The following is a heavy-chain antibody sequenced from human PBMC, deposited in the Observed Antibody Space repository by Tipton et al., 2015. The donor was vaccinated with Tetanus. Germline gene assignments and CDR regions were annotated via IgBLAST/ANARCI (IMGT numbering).Heavy chain of an antibody. V-gene: IGHV4-59*01. CDR3: ARGFGSNWYYFDY. J-gene: IGHJ4*02. CDR1: DGSLGTFY. Sequence: TLSLTCTVSDGSLGTFYWTWIRQPPGRGLEWIGYINYSGSTYFNPSLKSRVTISADMSENQFSLRLTSVTAADTAVYYCARGFGSNWYYFDYWGQGTQITVSS. D-gene: IGHD6-13*01. CDR2: INYSGST.